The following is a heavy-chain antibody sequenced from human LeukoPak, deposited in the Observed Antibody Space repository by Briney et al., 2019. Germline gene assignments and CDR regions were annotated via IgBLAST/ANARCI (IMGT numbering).Heavy chain of an antibody. CDR2: IYNSGNT. D-gene: IGHD5-24*01. CDR3: ARPSRDGYRYTFDY. V-gene: IGHV4-59*01. Sequence: PSETLSLTCTVSGGSIGSYYWSWIRHPPGKGLEWIGYIYNSGNTNCSPSLKSRVSISVDTPKNQFSLKLSSVTAADTAVYYCARPSRDGYRYTFDYWGQGILVTVSS. CDR1: GGSIGSYY. J-gene: IGHJ4*02.